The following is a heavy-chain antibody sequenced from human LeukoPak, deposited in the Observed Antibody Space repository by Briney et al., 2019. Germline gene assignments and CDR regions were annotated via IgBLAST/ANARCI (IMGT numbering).Heavy chain of an antibody. J-gene: IGHJ4*02. Sequence: GASVKVSCKASGYTFTGYYMHWVRQAPGQGLEWMGWISAYSGNTNYAQKLQGRVTMTTDTSTSTAYMELRSLISDDTAVYYCARGDSGGWDYWGQGTLVTVSS. CDR2: ISAYSGNT. D-gene: IGHD6-19*01. CDR1: GYTFTGYY. V-gene: IGHV1-18*04. CDR3: ARGDSGGWDY.